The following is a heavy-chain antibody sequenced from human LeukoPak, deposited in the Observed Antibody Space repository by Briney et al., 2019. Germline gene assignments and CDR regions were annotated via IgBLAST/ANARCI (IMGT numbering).Heavy chain of an antibody. CDR1: GFTFSSYW. CDR2: IKQDGSEK. CDR3: ARVKDGGLGFDY. Sequence: GGSLRLSCAASGFTFSSYWMSWVRQTPGKGLEWVANIKQDGSEKYYVDSVKGRFTISRENAKNSLYLQMNRLRAGDTAVYYCARVKDGGLGFDYWGQGTLVTVSS. V-gene: IGHV3-7*01. J-gene: IGHJ4*02. D-gene: IGHD4-23*01.